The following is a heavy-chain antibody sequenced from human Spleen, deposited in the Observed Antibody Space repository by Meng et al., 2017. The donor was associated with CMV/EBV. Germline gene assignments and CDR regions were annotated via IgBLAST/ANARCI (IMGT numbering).Heavy chain of an antibody. CDR2: IYYSGST. V-gene: IGHV4-30-4*08. Sequence: QLQLQESGPGLVKPSETLSLTCTVSGGSISSSSYYWGWIRQPPGKGLEWIGYIYYSGSTYYNPSLKSRVTISVDTSKNQFSLKLSSVTAADTAVYYCAARGDDSRGAFDYWGQGTLVTVSS. CDR1: GGSISSSSYY. D-gene: IGHD3-3*01. CDR3: AARGDDSRGAFDY. J-gene: IGHJ4*02.